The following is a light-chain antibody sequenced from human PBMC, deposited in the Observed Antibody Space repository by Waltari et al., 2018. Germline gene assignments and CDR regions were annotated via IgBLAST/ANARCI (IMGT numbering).Light chain of an antibody. CDR1: KLGDKY. Sequence: SYELTQPPSVSVSPGQTASITCSGDKLGDKYACWYQQKPGHAPVLVICQDSKRPSGIPERFSGSNSGNTATLTISGTQAMDEADYYCQAWDSSTVVFGGGTKLTVL. CDR2: QDS. CDR3: QAWDSSTVV. V-gene: IGLV3-1*01. J-gene: IGLJ2*01.